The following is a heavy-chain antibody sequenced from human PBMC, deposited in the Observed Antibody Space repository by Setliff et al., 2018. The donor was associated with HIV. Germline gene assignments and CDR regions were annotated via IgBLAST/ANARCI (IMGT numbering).Heavy chain of an antibody. Sequence: ASVKVSCKASGYTLTDHYIHWVRQAPGQGLEWMGRINPNSGNTGYAQKCKGRVTLTMHTSISTAYMERNSLRSETTAVYYCARGAWYTSGWYSSRYMDGWGKGTTVTVSS. D-gene: IGHD6-19*01. J-gene: IGHJ6*03. CDR3: ARGAWYTSGWYSSRYMDG. CDR1: GYTLTDHY. V-gene: IGHV1-8*02. CDR2: INPNSGNT.